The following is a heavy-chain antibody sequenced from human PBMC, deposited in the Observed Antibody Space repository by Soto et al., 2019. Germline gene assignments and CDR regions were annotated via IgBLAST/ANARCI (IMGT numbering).Heavy chain of an antibody. CDR1: GDSVSSNSAA. D-gene: IGHD6-19*01. CDR2: TYYRSKWYN. Sequence: SQTLSLPCAISGDSVSSNSAAWNWIRQSPSRGLEWLGRTYYRSKWYNDYAVSVKSRITINPDTSKNQFSLQLNSVTPEDTAVYYCARTRGAQLRGAVAGTWDYYYYYGMDVWGQGTTVTGS. J-gene: IGHJ6*02. CDR3: ARTRGAQLRGAVAGTWDYYYYYGMDV. V-gene: IGHV6-1*01.